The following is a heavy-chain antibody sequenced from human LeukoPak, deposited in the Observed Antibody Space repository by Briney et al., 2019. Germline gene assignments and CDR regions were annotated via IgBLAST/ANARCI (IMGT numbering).Heavy chain of an antibody. Sequence: ASVKVSCKASGYTFSTYFMHWVRQAPGQGLEWMGILNTNRGTVAYAQKFRCRIIMTRDTFTSTVFMELRSLRSDDTAVYYCARDARPVALTVKRAYYDYYYMDVWGNGTTVTVSS. CDR2: LNTNRGTV. D-gene: IGHD2-21*02. J-gene: IGHJ6*03. CDR3: ARDARPVALTVKRAYYDYYYMDV. V-gene: IGHV1-46*01. CDR1: GYTFSTYF.